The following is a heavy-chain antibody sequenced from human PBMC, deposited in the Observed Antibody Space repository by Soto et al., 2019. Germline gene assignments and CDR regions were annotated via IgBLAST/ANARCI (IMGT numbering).Heavy chain of an antibody. J-gene: IGHJ6*03. V-gene: IGHV3-73*01. Sequence: ESGGGLVQPGGSLKLSCAASGFTFSGSAMHWVRQASGKGLEWVDRIRSKPNNYATAYGASVKGRFTISRDDSKNTAYLQMNSLNTEDTAVYYCSRQASDFWSGKPQYYMDVWGKGTTVTVSS. CDR1: GFTFSGSA. CDR3: SRQASDFWSGKPQYYMDV. CDR2: IRSKPNNYAT. D-gene: IGHD3-3*01.